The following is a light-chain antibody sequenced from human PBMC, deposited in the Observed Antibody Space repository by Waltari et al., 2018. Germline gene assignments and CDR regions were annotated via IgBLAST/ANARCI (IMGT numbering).Light chain of an antibody. V-gene: IGKV3-20*01. J-gene: IGKJ1*01. CDR2: DAS. CDR3: QKYVRLPAT. Sequence: SCRASQSVSRALAWYQQKPGQAPRLLIYDASTWATGIPDRFSGSGSGTDFSLTISRLEPEDFAVYYCQKYVRLPATFGQGTKVEIK. CDR1: QSVSRA.